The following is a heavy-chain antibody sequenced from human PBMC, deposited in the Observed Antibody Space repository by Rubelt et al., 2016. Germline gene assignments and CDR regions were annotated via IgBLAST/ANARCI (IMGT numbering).Heavy chain of an antibody. CDR2: IHPSGST. J-gene: IGHJ4*02. V-gene: IGHV4-34*01. CDR3: ARHRDNIAPRFNY. D-gene: IGHD6-13*01. CDR1: GGSFSGYY. Sequence: QVQLQQWGAGLLKPSETLSLTCAVYGGSFSGYYCTWIRQPPGKGLEWIGEIHPSGSTNYNPSLKSRVTISADTSKNLFALNLNSVTAADTAVYYCARHRDNIAPRFNYWGQGTLVTVAS.